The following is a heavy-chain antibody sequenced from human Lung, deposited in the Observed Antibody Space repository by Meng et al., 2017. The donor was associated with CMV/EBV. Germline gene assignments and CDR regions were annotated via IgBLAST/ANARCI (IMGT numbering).Heavy chain of an antibody. CDR1: RFTFSSYS. CDR2: ISSSSSYI. D-gene: IGHD3-10*01. Sequence: GESLKISCAASRFTFSSYSMNWVRQAPGKGLEWVSSISSSSSYIYYADSVKGRFTISRDNAKSSLYLQMNSLRAEDTAVYYCAREGYYYDSGNYYYYFDHWGQGTXVTVSS. V-gene: IGHV3-21*01. CDR3: AREGYYYDSGNYYYYFDH. J-gene: IGHJ4*02.